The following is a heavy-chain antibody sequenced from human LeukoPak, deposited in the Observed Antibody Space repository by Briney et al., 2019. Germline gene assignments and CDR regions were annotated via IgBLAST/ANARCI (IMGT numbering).Heavy chain of an antibody. CDR1: GYTFTSYA. V-gene: IGHV1-3*01. D-gene: IGHD6-13*01. CDR2: INAGNGNT. J-gene: IGHJ6*02. CDR3: ARVPGYITPGYYYYYGMDV. Sequence: ASVKVSCKTSGYTFTSYAIHWVRQAPGQRLEWMGWINAGNGNTKYSQKFQGRVTITRDTSASTAYMELSSLRSEDTAVYYCARVPGYITPGYYYYYGMDVWGQGTTVTVSS.